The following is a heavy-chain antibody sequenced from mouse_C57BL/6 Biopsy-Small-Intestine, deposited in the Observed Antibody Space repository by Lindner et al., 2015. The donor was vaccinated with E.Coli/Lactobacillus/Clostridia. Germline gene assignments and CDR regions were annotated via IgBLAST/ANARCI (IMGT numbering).Heavy chain of an antibody. Sequence: SVKVSCKASGYTFTNYGISWVRQAPGQGLEWMGWISGYNGDTNYLQKFQSRVTMTTDTSTSTAYMELSSLRSDDTAVYYCARDQDIVVVEYDGFDPWGQGTLVTVSS. J-gene: IGHJ4*01. CDR1: GYTFTNYG. V-gene: IGHV1-53*01. CDR2: ISGYNGDT. CDR3: ARDQDIVVVEYDGFDP. D-gene: IGHD1-1*02.